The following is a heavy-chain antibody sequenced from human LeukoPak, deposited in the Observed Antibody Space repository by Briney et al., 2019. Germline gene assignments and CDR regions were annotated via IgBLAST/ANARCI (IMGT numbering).Heavy chain of an antibody. CDR1: GFTFSSYA. V-gene: IGHV3-23*01. J-gene: IGHJ6*02. CDR3: AKTRAGSYPIFQPWPYYYYGMDV. D-gene: IGHD3-10*01. Sequence: GGSLRLSCAASGFTFSSYAMSWVRQAPGKGLEWVSAISGSGGSTYYADSVKGRFTISRDNSKNTLYLQMNSLRAEDTAVYYCAKTRAGSYPIFQPWPYYYYGMDVWGQGTTVTVSS. CDR2: ISGSGGST.